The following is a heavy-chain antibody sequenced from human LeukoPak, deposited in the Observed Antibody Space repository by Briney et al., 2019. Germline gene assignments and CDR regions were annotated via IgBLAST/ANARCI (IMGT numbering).Heavy chain of an antibody. CDR3: ARDAGSLYGSGSYTGFDP. J-gene: IGHJ5*02. CDR2: ISSSSSYI. CDR1: GFTFSSYS. D-gene: IGHD3-10*01. Sequence: GGSLRLSCAASGFTFSSYSMNWVRQAPGKGLEWASSISSSSSYIYYADSVKGRFTISRDNAKNSLYLQMNSLRAEDTAVYYCARDAGSLYGSGSYTGFDPWGQGSLVTVSS. V-gene: IGHV3-21*01.